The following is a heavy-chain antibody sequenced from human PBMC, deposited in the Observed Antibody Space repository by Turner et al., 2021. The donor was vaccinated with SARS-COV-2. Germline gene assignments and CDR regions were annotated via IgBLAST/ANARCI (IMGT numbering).Heavy chain of an antibody. CDR3: ATGSGSYYFSPTYYFDY. Sequence: QVQLVESGGGVVQPGRSLRLSCAASGFTFSGYGMHWVRQAPGKGLEWVAVIWYDGSNKYNADSVKGRFTISRDNSKNTLYLQMNSLRAEDTAVYYCATGSGSYYFSPTYYFDYWGQGTLVTVSS. D-gene: IGHD1-26*01. V-gene: IGHV3-33*01. CDR2: IWYDGSNK. CDR1: GFTFSGYG. J-gene: IGHJ4*02.